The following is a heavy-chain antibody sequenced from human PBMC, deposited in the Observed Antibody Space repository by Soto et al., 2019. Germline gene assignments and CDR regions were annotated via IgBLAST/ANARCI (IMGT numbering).Heavy chain of an antibody. J-gene: IGHJ4*02. V-gene: IGHV3-23*01. D-gene: IGHD5-18*01. CDR2: ISGGDGST. CDR3: AKVVRGYSYGYDY. CDR1: GFTFTTYA. Sequence: QAGGSLRLSCAASGFTFTTYAMSWVRQAPGEGLEWVSSISGGDGSTYYADSVKGRFTIFRDNSKNTLHLQMNSLRVEDTAVYYCAKVVRGYSYGYDYWGQGTLVTVSS.